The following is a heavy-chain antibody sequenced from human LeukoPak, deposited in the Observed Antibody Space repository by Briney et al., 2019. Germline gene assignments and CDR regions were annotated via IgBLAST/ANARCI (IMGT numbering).Heavy chain of an antibody. CDR1: GFTFSSYA. Sequence: GGSLRLSCAASGFTFSSYALSWVRQAPGKGLEWVSAISGSGGSTYYADSVKGRFTISRDNSKNTLYLQMNSLRAEDTAVYYCAKLGYSYGYSGNFDYWGQGTLVTVSS. CDR3: AKLGYSYGYSGNFDY. V-gene: IGHV3-23*01. J-gene: IGHJ4*02. D-gene: IGHD5-18*01. CDR2: ISGSGGST.